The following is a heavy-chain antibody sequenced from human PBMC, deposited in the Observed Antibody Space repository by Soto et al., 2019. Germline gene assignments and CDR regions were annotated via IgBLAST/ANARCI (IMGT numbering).Heavy chain of an antibody. V-gene: IGHV4-34*01. CDR1: GGSFSGYY. CDR3: AREGLIAAAGRTPYYFDY. Sequence: SETLSLTCAVYGGSFSGYYWSWIRQPPGKGLEWIGEINHSGSTNYNPSLKSRVTISVDTSKNQFSLKLSSVTAADTAVYYCAREGLIAAAGRTPYYFDYWGQGTLVTVSS. D-gene: IGHD6-13*01. J-gene: IGHJ4*02. CDR2: INHSGST.